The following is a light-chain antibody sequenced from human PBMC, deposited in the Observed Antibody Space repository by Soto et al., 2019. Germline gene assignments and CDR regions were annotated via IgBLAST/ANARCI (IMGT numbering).Light chain of an antibody. CDR3: QQYGSLSWA. V-gene: IGKV3-20*01. CDR2: GAS. J-gene: IGKJ1*01. Sequence: EIVLTQSPGTLSLSPGERATLSCRASQSVGSDFLAWYQQRPGQTPRILIFGASGRDTGIPDRFSGSGSGTDFTLTISSLEPEDFSVYYCQQYGSLSWAFGQGTKVDIK. CDR1: QSVGSDF.